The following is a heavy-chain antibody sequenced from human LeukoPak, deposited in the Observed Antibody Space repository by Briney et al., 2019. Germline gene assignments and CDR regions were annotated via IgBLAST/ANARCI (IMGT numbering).Heavy chain of an antibody. J-gene: IGHJ5*02. CDR2: IYHSGST. V-gene: IGHV4-4*02. Sequence: SETLSLTCAVSGGSISSSNWWRWVRQPPGKGLEWIGEIYHSGSTNYNPSLKSRVTISVDKSKNQFSLKLSSVTAADTAVYYCARGQLVRGVIRGWFDPWGQGTLVTVSS. D-gene: IGHD3-10*01. CDR3: ARGQLVRGVIRGWFDP. CDR1: GGSISSSNW.